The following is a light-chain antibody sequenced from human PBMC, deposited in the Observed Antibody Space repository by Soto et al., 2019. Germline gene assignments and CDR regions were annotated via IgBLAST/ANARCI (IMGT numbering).Light chain of an antibody. CDR3: QVWDASTVV. V-gene: IGLV3-1*01. CDR2: QDT. CDR1: ELGNKY. Sequence: SYELTQPPSVSVSPGQTASITCFGDELGNKYTFWYQQKPGQPPVVVISQDTERPSGIPERFSGSNSGNTATLTISGTQAMDEADYYCQVWDASTVVFGGGTKLTVL. J-gene: IGLJ2*01.